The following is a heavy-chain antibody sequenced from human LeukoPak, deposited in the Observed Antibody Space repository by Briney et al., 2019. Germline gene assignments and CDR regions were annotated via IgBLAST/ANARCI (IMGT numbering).Heavy chain of an antibody. CDR2: IRSGSTYI. J-gene: IGHJ4*02. CDR3: ARDGIFDY. V-gene: IGHV3-21*01. CDR1: GFTFSTYS. Sequence: GGSLRLSCAASGFTFSTYSMHWVRQAPGKGLEWVSSIRSGSTYINYADSVKGRFTISRDDAKNSLYLQMNSLRAEDTAVYYCARDGIFDYWGQGTLVTVST.